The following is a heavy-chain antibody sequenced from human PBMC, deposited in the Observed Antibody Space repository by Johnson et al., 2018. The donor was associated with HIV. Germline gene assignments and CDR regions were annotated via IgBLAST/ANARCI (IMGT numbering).Heavy chain of an antibody. CDR3: AKDLPRITTSISAFDI. J-gene: IGHJ3*02. V-gene: IGHV3-64*01. D-gene: IGHD1-14*01. CDR2: ISSNGGST. Sequence: VQLVESGGGVVQPGTSLTLSCAASGFIFSSYAMHWVRQAPGKGLEYVSAISSNGGSTYYANSVKGRFTISRDNSKNTLYLQMNSLRADDTAVYYCAKDLPRITTSISAFDIWGQGTMVTVSS. CDR1: GFIFSSYA.